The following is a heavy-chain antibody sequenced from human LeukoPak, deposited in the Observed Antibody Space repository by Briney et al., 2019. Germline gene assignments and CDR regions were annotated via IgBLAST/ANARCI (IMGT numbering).Heavy chain of an antibody. Sequence: GGSLRLSCAASGFTVSSNYMNWVRQAPGKGLEWVSVIYDGGSTDYADSVKGRFTISRDNPKNMLYLQMNSLRAADTAVYYCARAAPVYDAFDIWGQGTMVTVSS. V-gene: IGHV3-66*01. CDR3: ARAAPVYDAFDI. J-gene: IGHJ3*02. CDR2: IYDGGST. CDR1: GFTVSSNY.